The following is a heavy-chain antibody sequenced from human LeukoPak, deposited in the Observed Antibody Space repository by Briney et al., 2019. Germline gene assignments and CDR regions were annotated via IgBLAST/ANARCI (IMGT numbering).Heavy chain of an antibody. CDR3: AREGIVVVPAAPEWFDP. D-gene: IGHD2-2*01. V-gene: IGHV4-59*01. CDR2: IYYSGST. J-gene: IGHJ5*02. CDR1: GGSISSYY. Sequence: PSETLSLTCTVSGGSISSYYWSWIRQPPGKGLEWIGYIYYSGSTNYNPSLKSRVTISVDTSKNQFSLKLSSVTAADTAVYYCAREGIVVVPAAPEWFDPWGQGTLVTVSS.